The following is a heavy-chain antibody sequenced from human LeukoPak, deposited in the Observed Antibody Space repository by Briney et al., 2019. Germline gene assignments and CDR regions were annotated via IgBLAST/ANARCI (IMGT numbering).Heavy chain of an antibody. CDR3: AKDDDYGDLYYFDY. CDR1: GFTFSSYA. V-gene: IGHV3-23*01. J-gene: IGHJ4*02. CDR2: ISGSGGST. D-gene: IGHD4-17*01. Sequence: GGSVRLSCAASGFTFSSYAMSWVRQAPGKGLEWVSAISGSGGSTYYADSLKGRFTISRDNSKNTLYLQMNSLRAEDTAVYYCAKDDDYGDLYYFDYWGQGTLVTVSS.